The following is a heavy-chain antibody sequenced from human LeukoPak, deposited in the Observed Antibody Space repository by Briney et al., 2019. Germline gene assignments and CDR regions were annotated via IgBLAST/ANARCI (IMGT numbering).Heavy chain of an antibody. J-gene: IGHJ4*02. CDR3: AKRYYGSGSYFSFDY. CDR1: GFTFSSYS. Sequence: GGSLRLSCAASGFTFSSYSMTWVRQATGKGLEWVSLISGSGGETYYADSVKGRFTIARDNSKNTLYLQMSSLRDEDTAVYYCAKRYYGSGSYFSFDYWGQGTLVTVSS. D-gene: IGHD3-10*01. CDR2: ISGSGGET. V-gene: IGHV3-23*01.